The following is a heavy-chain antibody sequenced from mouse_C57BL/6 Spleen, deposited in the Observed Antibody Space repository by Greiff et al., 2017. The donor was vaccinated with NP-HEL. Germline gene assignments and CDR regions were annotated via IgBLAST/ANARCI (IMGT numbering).Heavy chain of an antibody. Sequence: EVKLQESGGGLVKPGGSLKLSCAASGFTFSDYGMHWVRQAPEKGLEWVAYISSGSSTIYYADTVKGRFTISRDNAKNTLFLQMTSLRSEDTAMYYCARHASGAMDYWGQGTSVTVSS. D-gene: IGHD3-1*01. J-gene: IGHJ4*01. V-gene: IGHV5-17*01. CDR1: GFTFSDYG. CDR2: ISSGSSTI. CDR3: ARHASGAMDY.